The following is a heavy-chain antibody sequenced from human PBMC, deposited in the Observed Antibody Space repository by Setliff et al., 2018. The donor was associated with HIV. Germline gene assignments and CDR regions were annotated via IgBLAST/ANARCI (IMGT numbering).Heavy chain of an antibody. V-gene: IGHV1-2*02. CDR3: ARVDCSSTRCYAFDI. J-gene: IGHJ3*02. D-gene: IGHD2-2*01. Sequence: ASVEVSCKASGYTFTGYHMHWVRQAPGQGLEWMGWINPHSGGTKYAQKFQGRVTMTRDTSISAAYMELSRLRSDDTAVYYCARVDCSSTRCYAFDIWGQGTMVTVSS. CDR1: GYTFTGYH. CDR2: INPHSGGT.